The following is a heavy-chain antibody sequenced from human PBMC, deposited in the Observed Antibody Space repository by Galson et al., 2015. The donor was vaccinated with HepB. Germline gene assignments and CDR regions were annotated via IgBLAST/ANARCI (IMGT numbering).Heavy chain of an antibody. CDR2: TYYRSKWYN. Sequence: CAISGGSVSSTSAAWSWVRQSPSRGLEWLGRTYYRSKWYNDYAISVKSRITINADTSKNQFSLQLNSVTPEDTAVYYCARDGGSYGNFFGMDVWGQGTTVTVSS. V-gene: IGHV6-1*01. J-gene: IGHJ6*02. D-gene: IGHD3-16*01. CDR1: GGSVSSTSAA. CDR3: ARDGGSYGNFFGMDV.